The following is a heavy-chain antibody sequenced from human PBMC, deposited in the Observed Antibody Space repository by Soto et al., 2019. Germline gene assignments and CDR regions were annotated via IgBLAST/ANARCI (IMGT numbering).Heavy chain of an antibody. V-gene: IGHV3-30*18. D-gene: IGHD2-15*01. CDR1: GFTFSSYG. CDR3: AKDRLPYCSGGSCRNWFDP. Sequence: GGSLRLSCAASGFTFSSYGMHWVRQAPGKGLEWVAVISYDGSNKYYADSVKGRFTISRDNSKNTLYLQMNSLRAEDTAVYYCAKDRLPYCSGGSCRNWFDPWGQGTLVTVSS. CDR2: ISYDGSNK. J-gene: IGHJ5*02.